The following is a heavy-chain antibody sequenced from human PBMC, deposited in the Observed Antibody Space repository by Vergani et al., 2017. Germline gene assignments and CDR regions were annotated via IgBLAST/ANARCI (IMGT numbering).Heavy chain of an antibody. D-gene: IGHD3-10*01. J-gene: IGHJ5*01. CDR2: MFHTGVA. CDR3: GVIMVRSPRPDNWFDS. V-gene: IGHV4-38-2*02. Sequence: QIQLQESGPGLVKPSETLSLTCSVSGYSISRGFYWAWIRQTPEKGLEWIGGMFHTGVASNSPSLQSRVAFSMDTSKNQFSLQLTSVTAADTAVYFCGVIMVRSPRPDNWFDSWGRGTLVTVSS. CDR1: GYSISRGFY.